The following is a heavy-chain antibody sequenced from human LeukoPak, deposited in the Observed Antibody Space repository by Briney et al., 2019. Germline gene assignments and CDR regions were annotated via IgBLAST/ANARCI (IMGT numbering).Heavy chain of an antibody. CDR3: ARGDPFDY. CDR2: INPSGGGT. CDR1: EYTFTNYY. J-gene: IGHJ4*02. V-gene: IGHV1-46*01. Sequence: ASMKVSCKTSEYTFTNYYMHWVGQAPGGGVEWMGIINPSGGGTTYAQKFQGRVTMTRDTSTRTLYMELSSLRSDDTAVYYCARGDPFDYWGQGTLVTVSS.